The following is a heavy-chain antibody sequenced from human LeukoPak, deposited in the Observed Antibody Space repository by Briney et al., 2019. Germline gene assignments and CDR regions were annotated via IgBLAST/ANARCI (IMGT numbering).Heavy chain of an antibody. D-gene: IGHD5-12*01. CDR1: GGSISSSSYY. Sequence: SETLSLTCTVSGGSISSSSYYWGWIRQPPGKGLEWIGSIYYSGSTYYNPSRKSRVTISVDTSKNQFSLKLSSVTAADTAVYYCARGRGSRDYWGSYYMDVWGKGTTVTVSS. CDR2: IYYSGST. CDR3: ARGRGSRDYWGSYYMDV. J-gene: IGHJ6*03. V-gene: IGHV4-39*07.